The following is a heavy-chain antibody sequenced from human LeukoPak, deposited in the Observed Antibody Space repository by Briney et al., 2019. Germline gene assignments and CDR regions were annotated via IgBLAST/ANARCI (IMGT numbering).Heavy chain of an antibody. D-gene: IGHD6-19*01. CDR2: ISFDGNNK. V-gene: IGHV3-30*04. J-gene: IGHJ4*02. CDR3: ARVLYSSGWLGAFDY. CDR1: GFTFSSYA. Sequence: GGSPRLSCAASGFTFSSYAMHWVRQAPGKGLEWVAVISFDGNNKYYADSVKGRFTISRDNSKNTLFLQMNSLRAEDTAVYYCARVLYSSGWLGAFDYWGQGTLVTVSS.